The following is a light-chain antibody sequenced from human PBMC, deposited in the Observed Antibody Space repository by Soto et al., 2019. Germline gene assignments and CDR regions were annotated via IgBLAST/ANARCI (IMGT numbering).Light chain of an antibody. CDR1: QSILHSNGYNY. CDR2: LGS. J-gene: IGKJ5*01. V-gene: IGKV2-28*01. Sequence: DIVMNQSPLSLPVTPGEPASISCRSSQSILHSNGYNYLDWYLQKPVQSPQLLIYLGSNRASGVPDRFSGSGSGTDFTLTISRVEAEDVAVYYCMQALQTPITFGQGTRLEIK. CDR3: MQALQTPIT.